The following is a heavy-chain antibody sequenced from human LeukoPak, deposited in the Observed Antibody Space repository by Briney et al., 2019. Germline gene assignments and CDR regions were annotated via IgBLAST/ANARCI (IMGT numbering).Heavy chain of an antibody. Sequence: PGGSLRLSCAASGFTFSSYGMHWVREAPGQGLEWVAVISYDGSNKYYADSVKGRFTISRDNSKNTLYLQMNSLRAEDTAVYYCAKGGGRSGCDYWGQGTLVTVSS. D-gene: IGHD6-19*01. V-gene: IGHV3-30*18. CDR2: ISYDGSNK. J-gene: IGHJ4*02. CDR1: GFTFSSYG. CDR3: AKGGGRSGCDY.